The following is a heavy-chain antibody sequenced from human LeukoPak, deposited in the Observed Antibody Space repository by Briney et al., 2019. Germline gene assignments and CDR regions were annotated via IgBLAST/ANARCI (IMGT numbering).Heavy chain of an antibody. CDR3: AKKVAAAKALLP. D-gene: IGHD2-21*02. Sequence: GGSLRLSCAASGFTFSIYSMNWVRQAPGKGLEWVSAISGSGDSAYYADSVKGRFTISRDNSKNTLYLQVNSLRAEDTAVYYCAKKVAAAKALLPWGQGTLVTVSS. J-gene: IGHJ5*02. V-gene: IGHV3-23*01. CDR1: GFTFSIYS. CDR2: ISGSGDSA.